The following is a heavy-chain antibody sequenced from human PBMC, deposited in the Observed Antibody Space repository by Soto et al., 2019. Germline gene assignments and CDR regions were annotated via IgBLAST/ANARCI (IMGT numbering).Heavy chain of an antibody. CDR2: IYYSGST. Sequence: SETLSLTCTVSGGSISSYYWSWIRQPPGKGLEWIGYIYYSGSTNYNPSLKSRVTISVDTSKNQFSLKLSSVTAADTAVYYCARLARYCSGGSCYLFFDYWGQGTLVTVSS. CDR1: GGSISSYY. CDR3: ARLARYCSGGSCYLFFDY. D-gene: IGHD2-15*01. J-gene: IGHJ4*02. V-gene: IGHV4-59*01.